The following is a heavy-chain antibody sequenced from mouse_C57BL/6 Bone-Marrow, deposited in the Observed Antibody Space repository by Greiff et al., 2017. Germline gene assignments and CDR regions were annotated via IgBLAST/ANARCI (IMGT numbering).Heavy chain of an antibody. CDR3: ARRPDYYGSSYGFAY. Sequence: QVQLQQPGAELVKPGASVKLSCKASGYTFTSYWMHWVKQRPGQGLEWIGMIHPNSGSTNYNEKFKSKATLTVDKSSSSAYMQLRSLTSEDSAFYDCARRPDYYGSSYGFAYWGQGTLVTVSA. D-gene: IGHD1-1*01. CDR2: IHPNSGST. J-gene: IGHJ3*01. V-gene: IGHV1-64*01. CDR1: GYTFTSYW.